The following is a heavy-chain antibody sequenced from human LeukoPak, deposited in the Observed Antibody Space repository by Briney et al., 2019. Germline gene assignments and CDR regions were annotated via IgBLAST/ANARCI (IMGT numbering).Heavy chain of an antibody. CDR2: IYYSGST. J-gene: IGHJ6*02. CDR3: ARLLMDGDYRYYYYGMDV. D-gene: IGHD4-17*01. Sequence: SETLSLTCTVSGGSISSYYWSWIRQPPGKGLEWIGYIYYSGSTNYNPSLKSRVTISVDTSKNQFSLKLSSVTAADTAVYYCARLLMDGDYRYYYYGMDVWGQGTTVTVSS. CDR1: GGSISSYY. V-gene: IGHV4-59*01.